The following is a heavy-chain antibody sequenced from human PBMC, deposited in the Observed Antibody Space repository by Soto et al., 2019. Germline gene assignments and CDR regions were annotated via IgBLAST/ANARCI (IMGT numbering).Heavy chain of an antibody. V-gene: IGHV4-31*03. Sequence: QVQLQESGSGLVKPSQTLSLTCTVSGGSITSGGYCWTWIRQHPVKGLEWMGHIYYSGSSSYNPSLKSRLTISIDTSKNQFPLKLTSVTAADMAVYYCARDGDYFGSGSPPLLSKWGQGTLVTVSS. CDR3: ARDGDYFGSGSPPLLSK. CDR1: GGSITSGGYC. J-gene: IGHJ4*02. D-gene: IGHD3-10*01. CDR2: IYYSGSS.